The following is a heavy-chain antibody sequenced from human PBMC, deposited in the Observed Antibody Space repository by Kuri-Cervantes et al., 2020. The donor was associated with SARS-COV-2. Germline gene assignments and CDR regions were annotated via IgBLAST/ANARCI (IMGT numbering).Heavy chain of an antibody. Sequence: GESLKISCVASGFDFGNYGMYWVRQAPGKGLEWISYITSRSSTIYYADSVKGRFTISRDNAKNSLYLQMNSLRAEDTAVYYCASGLTRDYWGQGTLVTVSS. CDR2: ITSRSSTI. J-gene: IGHJ4*02. D-gene: IGHD3/OR15-3a*01. CDR1: GFDFGNYG. CDR3: ASGLTRDY. V-gene: IGHV3-48*01.